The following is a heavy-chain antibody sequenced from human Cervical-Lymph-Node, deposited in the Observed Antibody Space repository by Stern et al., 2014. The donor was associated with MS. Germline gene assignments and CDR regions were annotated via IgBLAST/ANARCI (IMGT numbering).Heavy chain of an antibody. CDR2: IYNSGAA. V-gene: IGHV4-4*02. D-gene: IGHD2/OR15-2a*01. Sequence: QVQLHESGPGLVKPSGTLSLTCAVSGGSVSSTNWWSWVRQYPGKGLEWIGNIYNSGAATSRPSLRSRVSISLDNSKNHLSLHLTSVTAADTAVYYCARERQQYCNSEGCSYWYFDLWGRGTLVTVSS. J-gene: IGHJ2*01. CDR3: ARERQQYCNSEGCSYWYFDL. CDR1: GGSVSSTNW.